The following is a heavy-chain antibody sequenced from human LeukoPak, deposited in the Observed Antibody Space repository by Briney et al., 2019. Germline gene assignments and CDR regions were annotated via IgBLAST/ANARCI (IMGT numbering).Heavy chain of an antibody. J-gene: IGHJ4*02. CDR3: ARGVEMATIRAYYFDY. CDR1: GFTFSTYA. D-gene: IGHD5-24*01. Sequence: PGGSLRLSCAASGFTFSTYAMTWVRQAPGKGLEWVSGISWNSGSIGYADSVKGRFTISRDNAKNSLYLQMNSLRAEDTAVYYCARGVEMATIRAYYFDYWGQGTLVTVSS. V-gene: IGHV3-9*01. CDR2: ISWNSGSI.